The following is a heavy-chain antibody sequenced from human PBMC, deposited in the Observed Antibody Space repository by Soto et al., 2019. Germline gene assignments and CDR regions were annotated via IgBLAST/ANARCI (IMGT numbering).Heavy chain of an antibody. CDR3: VRGRSDSLMDV. Sequence: EVQLVESGGDLVQPGGSLRLSCAGSGFTLNSYTMNWVRQAPGKGLEWVSYISSSRTTIYYADSVKGRFTISSNDAKNPLYLQMNSLRDDDTAVYYCVRGRSDSLMDVWGQGTTVTVSS. CDR1: GFTLNSYT. D-gene: IGHD2-15*01. CDR2: ISSSRTTI. V-gene: IGHV3-48*02. J-gene: IGHJ6*02.